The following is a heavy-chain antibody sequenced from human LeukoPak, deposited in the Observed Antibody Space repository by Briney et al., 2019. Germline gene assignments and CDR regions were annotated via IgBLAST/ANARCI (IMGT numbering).Heavy chain of an antibody. D-gene: IGHD3-9*01. CDR2: INHSGST. V-gene: IGHV4-34*01. CDR1: GGSFSGYY. CDR3: ARGGDILTPHYFDY. Sequence: SETLSLTCAVYGGSFSGYYWSWIRQPPGKGRKGFGEINHSGSTNYNPSLKSRVTISVDTSKNQFSLKLSSVTAADTAVYYCARGGDILTPHYFDYWGQGTLVTVSS. J-gene: IGHJ4*02.